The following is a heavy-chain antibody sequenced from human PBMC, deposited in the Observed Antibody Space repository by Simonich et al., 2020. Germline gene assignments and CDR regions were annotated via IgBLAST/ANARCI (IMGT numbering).Heavy chain of an antibody. V-gene: IGHV4-34*01. CDR3: ARCGLVNYDILTGYHNWFDP. CDR2: INHSVRH. CDR1: GGSFSGYY. Sequence: QVQLQQWGAGLLKPSETLSLTRAVYGGSFSGYYWSWTRQPPGKGLEWIGEINHSVRHKYSPSLKSRFTISADTSKNQFSLKLSTVTAADTAVYYCARCGLVNYDILTGYHNWFDPWGQGTLVTVSS. D-gene: IGHD3-9*01. J-gene: IGHJ5*02.